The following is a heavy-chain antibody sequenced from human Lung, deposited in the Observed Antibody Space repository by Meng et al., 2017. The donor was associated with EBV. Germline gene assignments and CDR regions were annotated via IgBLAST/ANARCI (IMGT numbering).Heavy chain of an antibody. CDR3: ARGGTSSAPFDY. CDR1: GRAFSSSY. V-gene: IGHV4-34*01. Sequence: VPPQQWGAGVLKPSETLSLTGGVSGRAFSSSYWSWIRQPPGKGLEWIGQINYSGITNYNPSLKSRVTISVDTSKNQFSLSLNSVTAADTAVYYCARGGTSSAPFDYWGQETLVTVSS. D-gene: IGHD2-2*01. CDR2: INYSGIT. J-gene: IGHJ4*02.